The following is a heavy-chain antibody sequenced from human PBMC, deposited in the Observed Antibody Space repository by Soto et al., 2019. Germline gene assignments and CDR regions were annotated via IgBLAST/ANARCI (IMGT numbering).Heavy chain of an antibody. D-gene: IGHD1-26*01. CDR3: ARYSGSYWHYLDF. CDR2: IYPGDSDT. CDR1: GYSFGSHW. V-gene: IGHV5-51*01. J-gene: IGHJ4*02. Sequence: GESLKISCKGSGYSFGSHWIAGVRQMPEKGLEWIGTIYPGDSDTKYSSAFRGHVTISADTSVSTAYLQWRSLEATDSAIYYCARYSGSYWHYLDFWGQGTLVTVS.